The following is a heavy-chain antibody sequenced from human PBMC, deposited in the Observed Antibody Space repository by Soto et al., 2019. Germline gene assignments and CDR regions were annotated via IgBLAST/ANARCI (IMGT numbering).Heavy chain of an antibody. CDR2: IFSLGTT. Sequence: QVQLQESGPGLVKPSQTLSLTCTVSGDSIGSGEYYWTWIRQPRGKGLEWIGYIFSLGTTYYNPSLRSRVIMSADTSKNQFSLQLRSVTAADTAVYYCARAGENETVAVGWFDSWGQRSLVTVSS. CDR1: GDSIGSGEYY. CDR3: ARAGENETVAVGWFDS. J-gene: IGHJ5*01. V-gene: IGHV4-30-4*01. D-gene: IGHD1-1*01.